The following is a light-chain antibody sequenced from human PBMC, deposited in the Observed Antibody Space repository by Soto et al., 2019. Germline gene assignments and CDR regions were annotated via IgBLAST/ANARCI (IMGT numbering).Light chain of an antibody. J-gene: IGLJ1*01. V-gene: IGLV3-21*04. CDR2: YDS. CDR1: NIGSKS. Sequence: SYELTQPPSVSVAPGKTARITCGGNNIGSKSVHWYQQKPGQAPVLVIYYDSDRPSGIPERFSGSNSGNPATLTISRVEAGDEADYYCQGWDSRSDHYVFGTGTKLTVL. CDR3: QGWDSRSDHYV.